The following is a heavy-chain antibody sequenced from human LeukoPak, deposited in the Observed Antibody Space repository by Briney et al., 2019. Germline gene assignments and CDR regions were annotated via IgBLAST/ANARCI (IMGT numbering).Heavy chain of an antibody. Sequence: SETLSLTCTVSGGSISSSSYYWGWIRQPPGKGLEWIGSIYYSGSTYYNPSLKSRVTISVDTSKNQFSLKLSSVTAADTAVYYCARSQAVAGHNPYYFDYWGQGTLVTVSS. D-gene: IGHD6-19*01. CDR1: GGSISSSSYY. V-gene: IGHV4-39*07. J-gene: IGHJ4*02. CDR3: ARSQAVAGHNPYYFDY. CDR2: IYYSGST.